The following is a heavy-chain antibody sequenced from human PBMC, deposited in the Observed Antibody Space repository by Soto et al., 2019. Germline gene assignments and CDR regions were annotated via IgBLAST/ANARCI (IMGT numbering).Heavy chain of an antibody. V-gene: IGHV4-59*01. D-gene: IGHD6-13*01. J-gene: IGHJ4*02. CDR3: ARDQGIASSGPFDY. CDR1: GDSIINYY. CDR2: IYHSGNT. Sequence: SETLSLTCTVSGDSIINYYWSWIRQAPGKGLEWIGFIYHSGNTNYNPSLKSRVTMSIDTSKSQFSLKLNSVTAADTAVYYCARDQGIASSGPFDYWGPGTLVTVS.